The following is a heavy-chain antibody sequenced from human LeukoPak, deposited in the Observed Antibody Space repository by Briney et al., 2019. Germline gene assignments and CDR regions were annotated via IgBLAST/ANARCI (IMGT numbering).Heavy chain of an antibody. Sequence: GASVKVSCKASGYTFTGYYMHWVRQAPGQGLEWMGWINPNSGGTNYAQKFQGRVTMTRDTSISTAYMELSRLRSDDTAVYYCARPEVVGATSLWFDPWGQGTLVTVSS. V-gene: IGHV1-2*02. D-gene: IGHD1-26*01. CDR1: GYTFTGYY. J-gene: IGHJ5*02. CDR3: ARPEVVGATSLWFDP. CDR2: INPNSGGT.